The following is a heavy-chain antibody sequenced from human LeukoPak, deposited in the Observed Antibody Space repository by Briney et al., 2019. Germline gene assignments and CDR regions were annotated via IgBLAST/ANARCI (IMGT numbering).Heavy chain of an antibody. J-gene: IGHJ4*02. Sequence: GGSLRLSCAASGFTFSSYWMSWVRQAPGKGLEWVANIKQDGSEKYYVDSVKGRFTISRDNAKNSLYLQMNSLRAEDTAVYYCARLGGYYYDSSGYRLFDYWGQGTLVTVSS. CDR3: ARLGGYYYDSSGYRLFDY. CDR2: IKQDGSEK. D-gene: IGHD3-22*01. CDR1: GFTFSSYW. V-gene: IGHV3-7*01.